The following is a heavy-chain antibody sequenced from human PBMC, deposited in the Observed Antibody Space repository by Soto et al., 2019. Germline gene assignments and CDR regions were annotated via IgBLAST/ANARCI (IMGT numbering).Heavy chain of an antibody. CDR2: IYYSGST. Sequence: SETLSLTCTVSGGSISSYYWSWIRQPPGKGLEWIGYIYYSGSTNYNPSLKSRVTISVDTSKNQFSLKLSSVTAADTAVYYCARGYDSRGEYYYYGMDVWGQGTMVTVSS. D-gene: IGHD3-10*01. CDR1: GGSISSYY. V-gene: IGHV4-59*01. CDR3: ARGYDSRGEYYYYGMDV. J-gene: IGHJ6*02.